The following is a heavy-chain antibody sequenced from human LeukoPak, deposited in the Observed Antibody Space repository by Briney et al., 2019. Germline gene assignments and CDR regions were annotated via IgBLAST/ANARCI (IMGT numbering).Heavy chain of an antibody. CDR2: IRSKAYGGTT. D-gene: IGHD6-13*01. J-gene: IGHJ4*02. CDR3: TRDMRAAAGTSVY. CDR1: GFTFGDYA. Sequence: GGSLRLSCTASGFTFGDYAMSWFRQAPGKGLEWVGFIRSKAYGGTTEYAASVKGRFTISRDDSKSIAYLQMNSLKTEDTAVYYCTRDMRAAAGTSVYWGQGTLVTVSS. V-gene: IGHV3-49*03.